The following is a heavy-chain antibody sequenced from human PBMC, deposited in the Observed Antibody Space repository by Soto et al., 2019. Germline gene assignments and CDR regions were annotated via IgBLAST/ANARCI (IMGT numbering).Heavy chain of an antibody. V-gene: IGHV3-66*01. J-gene: IGHJ6*03. CDR3: ARGPLVRGRGGVLSYYYYYMDV. D-gene: IGHD3-10*01. CDR2: IYSGGST. CDR1: GFTVSSNY. Sequence: GGSLRLSCAASGFTVSSNYMSWVRQAPGKGLEWVSVIYSGGSTYYADSVKGRFTISRDNSKNTLYLQMNSLRAEDTAVYYCARGPLVRGRGGVLSYYYYYMDVWGKGTTVTVSS.